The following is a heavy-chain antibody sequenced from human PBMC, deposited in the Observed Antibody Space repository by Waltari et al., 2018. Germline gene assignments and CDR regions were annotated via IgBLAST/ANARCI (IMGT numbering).Heavy chain of an antibody. Sequence: QVQLVQSGAEVKKPGSSVKVSCKASGGTFSSYALRWVRPAPGQGLEWMGGIIPILGIANYAQKFQGRVTITADKSTSTAYMELSSLRSEDTAVYYCARGVLAAAGNWFDPWGQGTLVTVSS. V-gene: IGHV1-69*10. CDR2: IIPILGIA. CDR3: ARGVLAAAGNWFDP. J-gene: IGHJ5*02. CDR1: GGTFSSYA. D-gene: IGHD6-13*01.